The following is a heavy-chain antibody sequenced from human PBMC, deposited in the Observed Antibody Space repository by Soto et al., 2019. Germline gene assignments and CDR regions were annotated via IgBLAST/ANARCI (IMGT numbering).Heavy chain of an antibody. J-gene: IGHJ4*02. Sequence: SETLSLTCTVYGGSINTFYWSWVRQPAGKGLEWIGRIFSSGSTSFNPSLESRVAMPVDTSKNHFSLNLSSVTAADMAVYYCAREGSYSAYNFAHGIQLWSFDFWGQGALVTVS. CDR3: AREGSYSAYNFAHGIQLWSFDF. V-gene: IGHV4-4*07. D-gene: IGHD5-12*01. CDR2: IFSSGST. CDR1: GGSINTFY.